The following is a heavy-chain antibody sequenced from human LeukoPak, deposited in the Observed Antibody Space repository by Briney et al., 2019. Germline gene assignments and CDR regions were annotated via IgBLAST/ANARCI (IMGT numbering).Heavy chain of an antibody. CDR1: GDSVSSNSAA. CDR3: ARGMGSSWYGYYYGMDV. Sequence: SQTLSLTCAISGDSVSSNSAAWNWIRQSPSRGLEWLGRTYYRSKWYNDYAVSVKGRITINPDTSKNQFSLQLNSVTPEDTAVYYCARGMGSSWYGYYYGMDVWGQGTTVTVSS. V-gene: IGHV6-1*01. J-gene: IGHJ6*02. D-gene: IGHD6-13*01. CDR2: TYYRSKWYN.